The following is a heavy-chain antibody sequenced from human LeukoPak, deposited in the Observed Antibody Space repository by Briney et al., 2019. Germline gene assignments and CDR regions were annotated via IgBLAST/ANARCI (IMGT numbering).Heavy chain of an antibody. CDR3: ARDGVRGFTATTPFDY. Sequence: PGGSLRLSCAASGFTLSSNWMSWVRQAPGKGLEWVANIQQDGSGKYYVDSVKGRFTISRDNAKNSLSLQMNSLRVEDTAVYYCARDGVRGFTATTPFDYWGPGTLVTVSS. D-gene: IGHD4-17*01. CDR2: IQQDGSGK. CDR1: GFTLSSNW. V-gene: IGHV3-7*01. J-gene: IGHJ4*02.